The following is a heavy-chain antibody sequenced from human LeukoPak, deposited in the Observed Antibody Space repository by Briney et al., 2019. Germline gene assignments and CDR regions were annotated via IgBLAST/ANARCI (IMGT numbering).Heavy chain of an antibody. CDR2: ISSSSSYI. J-gene: IGHJ4*02. Sequence: GGSPRLSCAASGFTFSSYSMNWVRQAPGKGLEWVSSISSSSSYIYYADSVKGRFTISRDNAKNSLYLQMNSLRTEDTAMYYCARVGTAEGTLEDYWGQGTLVTVSS. D-gene: IGHD6-13*01. V-gene: IGHV3-21*01. CDR1: GFTFSSYS. CDR3: ARVGTAEGTLEDY.